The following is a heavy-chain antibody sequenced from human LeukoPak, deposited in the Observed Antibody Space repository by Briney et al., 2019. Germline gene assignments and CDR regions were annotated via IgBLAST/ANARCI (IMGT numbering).Heavy chain of an antibody. J-gene: IGHJ4*02. Sequence: ASVKVSCKASGYTFTDYYMHWVRQAPGQGLEWMGRINPNSGGSNYAQKFQGRVTMTRDTSISTAYLELSRLTSDDTAVYYCTTSPVDTAMRDFDYWGQGTLVTVSS. D-gene: IGHD5-18*01. V-gene: IGHV1-2*06. CDR3: TTSPVDTAMRDFDY. CDR1: GYTFTDYY. CDR2: INPNSGGS.